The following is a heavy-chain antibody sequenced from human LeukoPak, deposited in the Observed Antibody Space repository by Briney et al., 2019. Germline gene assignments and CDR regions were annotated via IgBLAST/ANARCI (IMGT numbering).Heavy chain of an antibody. Sequence: GGSLRLSCAASGFTFSSYGMSWVRQAPGKGLEWVSSIGSSSTYIYYADSVKGRFTISRDNAKNSLYLQMNSLRAEDTAVYYCARTHPPRYNYDVDAFDIWGQGTMVTVSS. V-gene: IGHV3-21*01. CDR2: IGSSSTYI. J-gene: IGHJ3*02. D-gene: IGHD5-24*01. CDR1: GFTFSSYG. CDR3: ARTHPPRYNYDVDAFDI.